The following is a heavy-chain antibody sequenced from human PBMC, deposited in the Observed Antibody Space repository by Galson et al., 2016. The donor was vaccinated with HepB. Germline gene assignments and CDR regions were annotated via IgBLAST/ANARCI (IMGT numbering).Heavy chain of an antibody. Sequence: PRLSCAASGFNFSAYGLHWVRQAPGKGLEWVAVISYDGRNKNYADSVKGRLTISRDNSKNTLFLQMNSLSAADSALYYCARGDGSRYYDWLLLSYWGHGTLVTVSS. J-gene: IGHJ4*01. CDR3: ARGDGSRYYDWLLLSY. CDR2: ISYDGRNK. CDR1: GFNFSAYG. D-gene: IGHD3-9*01. V-gene: IGHV3-30*03.